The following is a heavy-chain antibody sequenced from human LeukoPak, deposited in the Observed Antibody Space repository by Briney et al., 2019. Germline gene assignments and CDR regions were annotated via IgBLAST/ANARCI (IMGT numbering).Heavy chain of an antibody. CDR3: ARSPYEPYYMDV. V-gene: IGHV5-51*01. J-gene: IGHJ6*03. Sequence: GESLKISCKGSGYSFTSYWIGWVRQMPGKGLEWMGILYPGDSDTRYSPSFEGQVTVSADKSISTAYPQWSSLKASDTAMYYCARSPYEPYYMDVWGKGTTVTVSS. D-gene: IGHD5-12*01. CDR1: GYSFTSYW. CDR2: LYPGDSDT.